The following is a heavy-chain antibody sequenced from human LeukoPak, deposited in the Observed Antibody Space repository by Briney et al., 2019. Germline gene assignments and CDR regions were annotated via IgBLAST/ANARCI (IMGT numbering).Heavy chain of an antibody. CDR2: ISTDGGTT. CDR3: AKNSDSSGYYLDY. J-gene: IGHJ4*02. V-gene: IGHV3-74*01. Sequence: GGSLRLSCAASGFTFSSFWMHWVRQAPGKGLVWVSRISTDGGTTTYADSVGGRFTISRDNSKNTLYLQMNSLRAEDTAVYYCAKNSDSSGYYLDYWGQGTLVTVSS. CDR1: GFTFSSFW. D-gene: IGHD3-22*01.